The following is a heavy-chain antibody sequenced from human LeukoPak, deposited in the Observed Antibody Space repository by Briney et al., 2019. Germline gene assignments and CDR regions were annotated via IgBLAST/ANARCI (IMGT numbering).Heavy chain of an antibody. D-gene: IGHD3-3*01. V-gene: IGHV1-18*01. CDR2: ISAYNGNT. Sequence: GASVKVSCQDCGYTFTSYGISWVRQAPGQALEWMGWISAYNGNTNYAQKLQGRVTMTTDTSTSTAYMELRSLRADDTAVYYCAREPLRFLDGVYGMDVWGQGTTVTVSS. CDR3: AREPLRFLDGVYGMDV. J-gene: IGHJ6*02. CDR1: GYTFTSYG.